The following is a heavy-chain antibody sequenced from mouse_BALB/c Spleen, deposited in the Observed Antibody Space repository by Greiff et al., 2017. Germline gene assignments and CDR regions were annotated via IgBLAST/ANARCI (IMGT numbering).Heavy chain of an antibody. CDR1: GYTFTSYY. V-gene: IGHV1S56*01. CDR2: IYPGNVNT. J-gene: IGHJ1*01. Sequence: QVQLQQSGPELVKPGASVRISCKASGYTFTSYYIHWVKQRPGQGLEWIGWIYPGNVNTKYNEKFKGKATLTADKSSSTAYMQLSSLTSEDSAVYFCARDLNWYFDVWGAGTTVTVSS. CDR3: ARDLNWYFDV.